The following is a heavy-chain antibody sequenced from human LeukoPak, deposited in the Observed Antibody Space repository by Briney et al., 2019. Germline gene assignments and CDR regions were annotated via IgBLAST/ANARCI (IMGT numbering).Heavy chain of an antibody. CDR1: GFSLSTSGVG. V-gene: IGHV2-5*02. Sequence: SGPTLVNPTQTLTLTCTFSGFSLSTSGVGVGWIRQPPGKALEWLALIYWDDDKRYSPSLKSRLTITKDTSKNQVVLTMTNMDPVDTATYYCAHRGGDFWSGYYTHFDYWGQGTPVTVSS. CDR2: IYWDDDK. D-gene: IGHD3-3*01. CDR3: AHRGGDFWSGYYTHFDY. J-gene: IGHJ4*02.